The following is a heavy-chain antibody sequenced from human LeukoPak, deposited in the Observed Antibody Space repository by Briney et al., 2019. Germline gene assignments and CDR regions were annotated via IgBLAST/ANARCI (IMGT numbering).Heavy chain of an antibody. D-gene: IGHD1-26*01. CDR2: SGGGDDK. CDR3: ARLNSGTYLDY. V-gene: IGHV2-70*04. Sequence: SGPALVKPTQTLTLTCTFSGFSLSTSGMRVSWIRQPPGKALEWLARSGGGDDKFYSTSLQTRLTISKATSKNQVVLTMTNMDPVDTATYYCARLNSGTYLDYWGQGTLVTVSS. CDR1: GFSLSTSGMR. J-gene: IGHJ4*02.